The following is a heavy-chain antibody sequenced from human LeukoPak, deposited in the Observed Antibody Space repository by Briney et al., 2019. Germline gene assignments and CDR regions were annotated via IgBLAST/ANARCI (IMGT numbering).Heavy chain of an antibody. CDR1: GYTFTSYD. CDR2: MNPNSGKT. D-gene: IGHD3-16*01. Sequence: ASVTVSCKASGYTFTSYDINWVRQATGQGLEWMGWMNPNSGKTGYAQKFQGRVTMTRNTSISTAYMKLSSLRSEDTAVYYCARIRLMGNWFDPWGQGTLVTVSS. CDR3: ARIRLMGNWFDP. J-gene: IGHJ5*02. V-gene: IGHV1-8*01.